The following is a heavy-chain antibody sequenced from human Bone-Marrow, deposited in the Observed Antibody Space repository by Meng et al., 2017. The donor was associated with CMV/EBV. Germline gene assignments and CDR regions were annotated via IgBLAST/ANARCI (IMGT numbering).Heavy chain of an antibody. J-gene: IGHJ3*02. CDR2: VNPNSGNT. V-gene: IGHV1-8*01. D-gene: IGHD1-26*01. Sequence: ASVKVSCKASGYSFTSYDINWVRQATGQGLEWMGWVNPNSGNTGYAQKFQGRVTMTRYTSISTAYMELSSLRSEDTAVYYCVRSRWELGGGAFDIWGQGTTVTVPS. CDR3: VRSRWELGGGAFDI. CDR1: GYSFTSYD.